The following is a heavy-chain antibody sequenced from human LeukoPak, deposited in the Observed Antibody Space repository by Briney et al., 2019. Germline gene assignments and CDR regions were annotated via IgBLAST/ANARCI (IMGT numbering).Heavy chain of an antibody. Sequence: GGSLRLSCAASGFTFSNYWVHWVRQAPGKGLVWVSRINRDGSTTKYADSVKGRFTVSRDNAKSTLNLQMNSLRAEDTAVYYCARDKKSGESSEIDYWGQGTLVTVSS. CDR1: GFTFSNYW. CDR2: INRDGSTT. V-gene: IGHV3-74*03. J-gene: IGHJ4*02. D-gene: IGHD3-10*01. CDR3: ARDKKSGESSEIDY.